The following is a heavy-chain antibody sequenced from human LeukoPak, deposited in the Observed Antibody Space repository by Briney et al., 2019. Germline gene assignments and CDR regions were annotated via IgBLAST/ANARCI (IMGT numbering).Heavy chain of an antibody. J-gene: IGHJ5*02. CDR3: ARLLVTTELDWFDP. Sequence: SGTLSLTCTVSSGSIRGHYWSWIRQPPGKGLEWIGYIHYSGRANSNPSLKSRVSISVDTSKDQFSLKLNSLTAADTAVYYCARLLVTTELDWFDPWGQGTLVTVSS. D-gene: IGHD4-17*01. V-gene: IGHV4-59*08. CDR1: SGSIRGHY. CDR2: IHYSGRA.